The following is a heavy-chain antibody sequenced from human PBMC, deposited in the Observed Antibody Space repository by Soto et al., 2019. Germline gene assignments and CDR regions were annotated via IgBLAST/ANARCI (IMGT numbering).Heavy chain of an antibody. CDR1: GGTFSSYA. Sequence: SVKVSCKASGGTFSSYAISWVGQAPGQGLEWMGGVIPIFGTANYAQKFQGRVTITADESTSTAYMELSSLRSEDTAVYYCARSPPAYGMDVWGQGTTVTVSS. J-gene: IGHJ6*02. CDR2: VIPIFGTA. V-gene: IGHV1-69*13. CDR3: ARSPPAYGMDV.